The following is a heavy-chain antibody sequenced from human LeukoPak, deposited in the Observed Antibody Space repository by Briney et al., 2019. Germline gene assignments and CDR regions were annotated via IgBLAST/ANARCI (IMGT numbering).Heavy chain of an antibody. J-gene: IGHJ2*01. CDR1: GFTFSRYA. D-gene: IGHD6-13*01. V-gene: IGHV3-23*01. CDR2: ISGSGGST. Sequence: GGSLRLSCAASGFTFSRYAMSWVRQAPGKGLEWVSAISGSGGSTYYADSVKGRFTISRDNSKNTLYLQMNSLRAEDTAVYYCAKGSSRWYGWNFDLWGRGTLVTVSS. CDR3: AKGSSRWYGWNFDL.